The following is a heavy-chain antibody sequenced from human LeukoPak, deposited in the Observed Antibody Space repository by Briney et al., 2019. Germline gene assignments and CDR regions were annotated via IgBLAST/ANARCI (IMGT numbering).Heavy chain of an antibody. D-gene: IGHD3-10*01. CDR1: GGSISSSSYY. CDR3: ARPSAATYPSGEKQNYYGMDV. Sequence: SETLSLTCTVSGGSISSSSYYWGWIRQPPGKGLEWIGSIYYSGSTYYNPSFKSRVTISVDTSKNQFSLKLSSVTAADTAVYYCARPSAATYPSGEKQNYYGMDVWGQGTTVTVSS. CDR2: IYYSGST. V-gene: IGHV4-39*01. J-gene: IGHJ6*02.